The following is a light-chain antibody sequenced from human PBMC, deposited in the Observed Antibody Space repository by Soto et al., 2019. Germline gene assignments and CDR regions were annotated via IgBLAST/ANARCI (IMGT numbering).Light chain of an antibody. CDR3: QQYGSSPYT. J-gene: IGKJ2*01. Sequence: EIVLTQSPGTLSLSPGERATLSCRASRSVSSSYLAWHQQKPGQAPRLLIYDASSRATGIPDRFSGSGSGTDFTLTISRLETEDFAVYYCQQYGSSPYTFGQGTKLEMK. CDR1: RSVSSSY. V-gene: IGKV3-20*01. CDR2: DAS.